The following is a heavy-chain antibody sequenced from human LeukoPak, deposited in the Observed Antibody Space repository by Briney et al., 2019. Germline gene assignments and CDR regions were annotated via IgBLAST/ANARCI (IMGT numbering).Heavy chain of an antibody. Sequence: GGSLRLSCAASGFTFSDYWMSWVRQAPGKGLEWVSAISGSGGSTYYADSVKGRFTISRDNSKNTLYLQMNSLRAEDTAVYHCAKDYYETKRDDAFDIWGQGTMVTVSS. J-gene: IGHJ3*02. CDR1: GFTFSDYW. CDR3: AKDYYETKRDDAFDI. V-gene: IGHV3-23*01. CDR2: ISGSGGST. D-gene: IGHD3-22*01.